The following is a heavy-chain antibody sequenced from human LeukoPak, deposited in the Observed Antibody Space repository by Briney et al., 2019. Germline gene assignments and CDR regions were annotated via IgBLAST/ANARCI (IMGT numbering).Heavy chain of an antibody. CDR3: ARTWYYDFWSGYLNYYYMDV. V-gene: IGHV1-8*01. Sequence: ASVKVSCKASGYTFTSYDINWVRQATGQGLEWMGWMNPNSGNTGYAQKFQGRVTMTRNTSISTAYMELSSLRSEDTAVYYCARTWYYDFWSGYLNYYYMDVWGKGTTVTVSS. J-gene: IGHJ6*03. D-gene: IGHD3-3*01. CDR2: MNPNSGNT. CDR1: GYTFTSYD.